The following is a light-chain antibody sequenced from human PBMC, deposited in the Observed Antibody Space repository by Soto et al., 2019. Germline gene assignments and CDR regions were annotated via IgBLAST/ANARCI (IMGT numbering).Light chain of an antibody. Sequence: EIVMTQSPATLSVSPGERATLSCRASQSVGSYLAWYQQKPGQAPRLLIYYASTRATGFPARFSGSGSGTEFSLSISSRQSEDFAVYYCQQYNNWPLTFGGGTKVEIK. J-gene: IGKJ4*01. CDR2: YAS. CDR1: QSVGSY. CDR3: QQYNNWPLT. V-gene: IGKV3-15*01.